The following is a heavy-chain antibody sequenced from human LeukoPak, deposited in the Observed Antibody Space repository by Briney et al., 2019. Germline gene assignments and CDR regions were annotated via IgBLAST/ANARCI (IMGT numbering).Heavy chain of an antibody. V-gene: IGHV4-38-2*02. J-gene: IGHJ4*02. CDR1: GYSISSGYY. CDR2: IYHSGST. Sequence: SETLSLTCTVSGYSISSGYYWGWIRQPSGKGLEWIGSIYHSGSTYYNPSLKSRVTRSVDTSKNQFSLGLSSVTAADTAVYYCARDSSGYYYFDYWGQGTLVTVSS. CDR3: ARDSSGYYYFDY. D-gene: IGHD3-22*01.